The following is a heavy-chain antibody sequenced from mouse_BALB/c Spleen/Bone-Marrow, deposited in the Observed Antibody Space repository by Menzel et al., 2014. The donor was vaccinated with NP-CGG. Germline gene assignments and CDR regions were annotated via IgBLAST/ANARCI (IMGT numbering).Heavy chain of an antibody. CDR1: GFTFSDFY. V-gene: IGHV7-1*02. J-gene: IGHJ3*01. Sequence: EVQRVESGGGLVQPGDSLRLSCATSGFTFSDFYMEWVRRPPGKRLEWIAASRNKAKYYTTEYSASVKGRFIVSRDTSQSVPYLQMNALRAEDTAIYYCARDVGYGNYFVYWGQGTLVTVSA. D-gene: IGHD2-10*02. CDR3: ARDVGYGNYFVY. CDR2: SRNKAKYYTT.